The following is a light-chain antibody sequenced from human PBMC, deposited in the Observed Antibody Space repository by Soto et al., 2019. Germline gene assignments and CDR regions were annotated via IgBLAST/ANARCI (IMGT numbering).Light chain of an antibody. CDR1: SSDVGGYNY. V-gene: IGLV2-14*03. Sequence: QSALTQPASVSGSPGQWITISCTGTSSDVGGYNYVSWYQHHPGKGPKLIIYDVSDRPSGVSNRFSGSKSGNTASLTISGLQAEDEADYYCNSYTSSNSNVFGTGTKLTVL. CDR3: NSYTSSNSNV. CDR2: DVS. J-gene: IGLJ1*01.